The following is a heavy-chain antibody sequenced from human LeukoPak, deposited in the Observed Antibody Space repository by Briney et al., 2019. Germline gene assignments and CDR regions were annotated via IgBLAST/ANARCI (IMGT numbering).Heavy chain of an antibody. D-gene: IGHD3-22*01. CDR2: ISAYSGNT. J-gene: IGHJ4*02. V-gene: IGHV1-18*01. Sequence: EASVTVSCKASGYTFTNYGIFWVRQAPGQGLEWMEWISAYSGNTNYAQKLQGRVTMTTETSTSTAYMELESLRSDDTAVYYCAISQGSYYDTSGYLGGDYWGQGTLVTVSS. CDR1: GYTFTNYG. CDR3: AISQGSYYDTSGYLGGDY.